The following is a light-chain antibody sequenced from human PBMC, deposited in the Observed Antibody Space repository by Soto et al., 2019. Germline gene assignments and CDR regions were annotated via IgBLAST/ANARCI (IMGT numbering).Light chain of an antibody. V-gene: IGKV1-39*01. CDR1: QSISNF. CDR3: PDSYSAPRYT. J-gene: IGKJ2*01. CDR2: AAS. Sequence: DIQMTQSPSSLSASVGDRVTITCRASQSISNFINWYQHKPGKAPKLLIFAASSLVSGVPSRFSGSGSGTDFTLTISSLKPEDVATYYCPDSYSAPRYTFGRGTKLEIK.